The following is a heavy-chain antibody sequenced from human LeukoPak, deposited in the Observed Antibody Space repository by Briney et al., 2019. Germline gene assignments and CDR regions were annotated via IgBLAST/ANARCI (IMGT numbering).Heavy chain of an antibody. Sequence: PGGSLRLSCAASGFTFSSYAMSWVRQAPGKGLEWVSAISGSGGSTYYADSVKGRFTISRDNSKNTLYLQMNSLRAEDKAVYYCAKDRLATRTFDYWGQGTLVTVSS. D-gene: IGHD5-24*01. CDR3: AKDRLATRTFDY. CDR2: ISGSGGST. J-gene: IGHJ4*02. V-gene: IGHV3-23*01. CDR1: GFTFSSYA.